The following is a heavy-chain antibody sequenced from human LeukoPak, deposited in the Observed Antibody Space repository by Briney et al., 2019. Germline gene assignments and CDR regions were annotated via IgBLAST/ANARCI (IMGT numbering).Heavy chain of an antibody. V-gene: IGHV5-51*01. CDR1: GYSSTSYW. CDR3: ARLREVAARPLYYYYMDV. CDR2: INTRDSDT. J-gene: IGHJ6*03. D-gene: IGHD6-6*01. Sequence: GASLKTSSNGAGYSSTSYWNGWWLHMPGKSRQWMRGINTRDSDTRYNPSLQGQVTISADKSKSTAYLKLSSLNASDTAMYYCARLREVAARPLYYYYMDVWGKGTTVTVSS.